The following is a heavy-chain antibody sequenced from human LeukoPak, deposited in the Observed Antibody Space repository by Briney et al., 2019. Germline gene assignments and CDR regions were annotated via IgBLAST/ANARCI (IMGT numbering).Heavy chain of an antibody. D-gene: IGHD3-22*01. CDR1: GFTFSTYG. J-gene: IGHJ4*02. V-gene: IGHV3-30*02. Sequence: GGSLRLSCAASGFTFSTYGVHWVRQAPGKGLEWVAFIQYNGGNKYYADSVKGRFTISRDNSQNTLYLQMNSLRAEDTAVYYRAKDLSQYDSSGYRYFDYWGQGSPVTVSS. CDR3: AKDLSQYDSSGYRYFDY. CDR2: IQYNGGNK.